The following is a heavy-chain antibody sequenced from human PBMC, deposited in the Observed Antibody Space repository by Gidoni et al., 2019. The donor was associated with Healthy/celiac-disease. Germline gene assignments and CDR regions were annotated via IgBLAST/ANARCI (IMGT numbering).Heavy chain of an antibody. D-gene: IGHD2-15*01. J-gene: IGHJ5*02. Sequence: QVQLVPSGAEVKQPGASVKVSCKSSGHTFHSYYLHWVRQAPGQGRELSVIINPSGGSTSYAQKCQGRVTMTRDTSTSTFYMELSSLRSEETAVYYCARAAVAARNDWFDPWGQGTLVTVSS. CDR1: GHTFHSYY. V-gene: IGHV1-46*02. CDR2: INPSGGST. CDR3: ARAAVAARNDWFDP.